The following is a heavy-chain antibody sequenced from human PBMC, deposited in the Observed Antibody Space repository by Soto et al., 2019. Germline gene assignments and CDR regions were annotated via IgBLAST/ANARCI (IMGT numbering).Heavy chain of an antibody. V-gene: IGHV3-21*01. J-gene: IGHJ5*02. CDR1: GFTFSSYA. CDR2: ISSSSSYI. D-gene: IGHD1-20*01. CDR3: ARGGMGRLSITGTPQFDP. Sequence: EVQLLESGGGLVQPGGSLRLSCAASGFTFSSYAMSWVRQAPGKGLEWVSSISSSSSYIYYADSVKGRFTISRDNAKNSLYLQMNSLRAEDTAVYYCARGGMGRLSITGTPQFDPWGQGTLVTVSS.